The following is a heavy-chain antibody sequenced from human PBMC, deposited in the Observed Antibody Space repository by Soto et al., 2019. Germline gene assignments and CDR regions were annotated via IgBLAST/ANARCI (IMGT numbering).Heavy chain of an antibody. J-gene: IGHJ3*02. CDR3: ARERSSGGFDI. D-gene: IGHD2-15*01. CDR1: GYTFTSYD. V-gene: IGHV1-8*01. CDR2: MNPNSGNT. Sequence: QVQLVQSGAEVKKPGASVKVSCKTSGYTFTSYDINWVRQATGQGLEWMGWMNPNSGNTAYAQKCQGRGTMTRNTSISTAYMELSSLRSEDTAVCYWARERSSGGFDIWGQGTMVTVSS.